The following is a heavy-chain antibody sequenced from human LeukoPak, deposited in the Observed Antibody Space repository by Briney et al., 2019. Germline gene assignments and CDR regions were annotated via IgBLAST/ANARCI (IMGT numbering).Heavy chain of an antibody. CDR1: GFTFSSYG. Sequence: GGSLRLSCAASGFTFSSYGMHWVRQAPGKGLEWVAVIWYDGSNKYYADSVKGRFTISRDNSKNTLYLQMNSLRAEDTAIYYCAKTPLAYISYFDSWGQGNLVSVSS. CDR2: IWYDGSNK. CDR3: AKTPLAYISYFDS. J-gene: IGHJ4*02. V-gene: IGHV3-33*06. D-gene: IGHD3-16*01.